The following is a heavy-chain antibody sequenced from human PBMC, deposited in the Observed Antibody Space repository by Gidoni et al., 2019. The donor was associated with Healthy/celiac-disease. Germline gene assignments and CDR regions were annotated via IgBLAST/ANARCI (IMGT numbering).Heavy chain of an antibody. CDR3: ATERLVGAPAPSWFDP. J-gene: IGHJ5*02. CDR2: IYYSGST. V-gene: IGHV4-39*01. CDR1: GGSISSSSYY. Sequence: QLQLQESGPGLVTPSETLSLTCTVSGGSISSSSYYWGWIRQPPGKGLEWIGSIYYSGSTYYNPSLKSRVTISVDTSKNQFSLKLSSVTAADTAVYYCATERLVGAPAPSWFDPWGQGTLVTVSS. D-gene: IGHD1-26*01.